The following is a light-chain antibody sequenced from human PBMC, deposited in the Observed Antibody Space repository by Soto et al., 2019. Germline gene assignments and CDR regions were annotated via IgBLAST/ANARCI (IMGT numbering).Light chain of an antibody. CDR2: GAS. V-gene: IGKV3-15*01. CDR3: QQYNNWPPKIT. CDR1: QSVSSN. Sequence: EIVMTQSPATLSVSPGERATLSCRASQSVSSNLAWYQQKPGQAPRLLIYGASTRATGIPARFSGSGSGTEFTLTISSLQSEAFAVYYCQQYNNWPPKITFGQGTRLEMK. J-gene: IGKJ5*01.